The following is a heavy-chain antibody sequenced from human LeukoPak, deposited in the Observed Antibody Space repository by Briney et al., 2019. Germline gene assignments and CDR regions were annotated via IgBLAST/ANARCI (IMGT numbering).Heavy chain of an antibody. Sequence: SQTLSLTCAISGDSVSSNSAAWNWIRQSPSRGLEWLGRTYYRSKWYNDYAVSVKSRITINPDTSKNQFSLQLNSVTPEDTAVYYCAREPKVQWPSPPYNWFDPWGQGTLVTVSS. V-gene: IGHV6-1*01. CDR1: GDSVSSNSAA. CDR3: AREPKVQWPSPPYNWFDP. J-gene: IGHJ5*02. CDR2: TYYRSKWYN. D-gene: IGHD6-19*01.